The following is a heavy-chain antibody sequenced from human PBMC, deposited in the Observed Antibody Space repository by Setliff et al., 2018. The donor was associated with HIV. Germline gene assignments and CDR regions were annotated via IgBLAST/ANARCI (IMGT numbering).Heavy chain of an antibody. CDR1: GGSISSYY. D-gene: IGHD2-15*01. J-gene: IGHJ4*02. CDR2: IYYSGGT. V-gene: IGHV4-59*08. Sequence: SETLSLTCTVSGGSISSYYWSWIRQPPGKGLEWIGYIYYSGGTNYSPSLKSRVTMSVDTSKNQFSLELRSVTAADTAVYYCARRVVLAAAFDYWGQGALVTVSS. CDR3: ARRVVLAAAFDY.